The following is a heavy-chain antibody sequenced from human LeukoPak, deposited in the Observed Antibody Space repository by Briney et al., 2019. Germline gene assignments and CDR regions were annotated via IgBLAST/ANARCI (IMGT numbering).Heavy chain of an antibody. CDR3: ARDKGYSSGWYLWGSYFDY. Sequence: ASVKVSCKASGYTFTSYAMHWVRQAPGQRLEWMGWINAGSGNTKYSQEFQGRVTMTTDTSTSTAYMELRSLRSDDTAVYYCARDKGYSSGWYLWGSYFDYWGQGTLVTVSS. J-gene: IGHJ4*02. CDR1: GYTFTSYA. CDR2: INAGSGNT. V-gene: IGHV1-3*01. D-gene: IGHD6-19*01.